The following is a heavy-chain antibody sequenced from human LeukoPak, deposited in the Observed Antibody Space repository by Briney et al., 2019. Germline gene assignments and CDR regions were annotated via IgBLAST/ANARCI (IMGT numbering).Heavy chain of an antibody. V-gene: IGHV1-2*02. CDR3: ARDRDCSGGSCYSFLGYYYYGMDV. D-gene: IGHD2-15*01. CDR1: GYTFTGYY. Sequence: GASVKVSCKASGYTFTGYYMHWVRQAPGQGLEWMEWINPNSGGTNYAQKFQGRVTMTRDTSISTAYMELSRLRSDDTAVYYCARDRDCSGGSCYSFLGYYYYGMDVWGQGTTVTVSS. CDR2: INPNSGGT. J-gene: IGHJ6*02.